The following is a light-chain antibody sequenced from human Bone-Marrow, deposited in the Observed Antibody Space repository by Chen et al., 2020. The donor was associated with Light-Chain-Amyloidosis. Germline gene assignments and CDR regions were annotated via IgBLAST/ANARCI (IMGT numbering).Light chain of an antibody. CDR3: QQSYISPLT. V-gene: IGKV1-39*01. Sequence: DIQITQSPSSLSASVGDRVTITCRASLNIRTFLNWYQEKPRKAPILLISAASNLQNGVPSRFSGSGSGTDFTLTISSLQPEDFATYSCQQSYISPLTFGPGTTVDIK. CDR1: LNIRTF. CDR2: AAS. J-gene: IGKJ3*01.